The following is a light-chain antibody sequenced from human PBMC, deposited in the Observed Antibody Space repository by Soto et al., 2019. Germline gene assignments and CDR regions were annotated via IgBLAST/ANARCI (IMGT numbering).Light chain of an antibody. V-gene: IGKV1-5*03. Sequence: DVQMTQSPSTLSASVGDTVTITCPASQTINAWVAWYQHRPRKGPKLLIYKTSTVEGGVPLMFSGSGSGTEFTLTISSLQPADSATYYCQQYDSYPIAFVQGTKVDIK. CDR3: QQYDSYPIA. CDR2: KTS. J-gene: IGKJ1*01. CDR1: QTINAW.